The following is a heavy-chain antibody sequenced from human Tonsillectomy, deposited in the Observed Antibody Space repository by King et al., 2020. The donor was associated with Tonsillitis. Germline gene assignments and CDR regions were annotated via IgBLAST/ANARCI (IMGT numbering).Heavy chain of an antibody. CDR3: ARVAAAGNYFDY. Sequence: VQLVESGGGVVQPGRSLRLSCAASGFTFSSYGMHWVRQAPGKGLEWVAVIWYDGSNKYYADSVKGRFTISRDNSKNTLYLQMNSLRAGDTAGYYCARVAAAGNYFDYWGQGTLVTVSS. V-gene: IGHV3-33*01. CDR1: GFTFSSYG. D-gene: IGHD6-13*01. CDR2: IWYDGSNK. J-gene: IGHJ4*02.